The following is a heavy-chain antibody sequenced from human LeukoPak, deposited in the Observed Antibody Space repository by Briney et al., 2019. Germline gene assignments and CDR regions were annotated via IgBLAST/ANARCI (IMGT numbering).Heavy chain of an antibody. V-gene: IGHV3-33*05. J-gene: IGHJ6*02. CDR2: ISYDGTKK. CDR3: AKNRVGGESGNRYGIDV. CDR1: GFTFSDYC. D-gene: IGHD1-14*01. Sequence: GGSLRLSCAVSGFTFSDYCLHWVRQAPGKGLEWVALISYDGTKKYFVESVKGRFTISRDNSENTLYLQMHSLRSEDTAVYYCAKNRVGGESGNRYGIDVWGQGTTVTVSS.